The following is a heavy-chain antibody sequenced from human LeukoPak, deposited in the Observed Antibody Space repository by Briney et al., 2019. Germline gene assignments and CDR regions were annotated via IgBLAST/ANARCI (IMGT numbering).Heavy chain of an antibody. CDR1: GFTFSSYA. J-gene: IGHJ6*02. V-gene: IGHV3-7*03. Sequence: GRSLRLSCAASGFTFSSYAMHWVRQAPGKGLEWVANIKEDGSQKYYVDSVKGRFTIFRDNAKNSLSLQMNSLRADDTAVYYCARGRSRGTIFAPYGMDVWGQGTTVTVSS. D-gene: IGHD3-3*01. CDR3: ARGRSRGTIFAPYGMDV. CDR2: IKEDGSQK.